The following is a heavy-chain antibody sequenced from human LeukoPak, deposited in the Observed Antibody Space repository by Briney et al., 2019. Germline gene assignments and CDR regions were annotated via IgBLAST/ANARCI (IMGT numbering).Heavy chain of an antibody. CDR1: GGSISSYY. CDR3: ARLLFRYCSGGSCPDAFDI. V-gene: IGHV4-59*08. D-gene: IGHD2-15*01. Sequence: SETLSLTCTVSGGSISSYYWSWIRQPPGKGLEWIGYIYYSGSTNYNPSLKSRVTISVDTSKSQCPLKLSSVTAADTAVYYCARLLFRYCSGGSCPDAFDIWGQGTMVTVSS. J-gene: IGHJ3*02. CDR2: IYYSGST.